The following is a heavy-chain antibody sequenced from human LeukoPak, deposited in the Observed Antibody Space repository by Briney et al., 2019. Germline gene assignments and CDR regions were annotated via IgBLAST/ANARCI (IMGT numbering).Heavy chain of an antibody. V-gene: IGHV1-2*02. CDR3: ARAITMVRGVLSPHYGMDV. CDR2: ISPNSGGT. CDR1: GYTFTGYY. J-gene: IGHJ6*02. D-gene: IGHD3-10*01. Sequence: GASVKVSCKASGYTFTGYYMHWVRQAPGQGLEWMGWISPNSGGTNYAQKFQGRVTMTRDTSISTAYMELSRLRSDDTAVYYCARAITMVRGVLSPHYGMDVWGQGTTVTVSS.